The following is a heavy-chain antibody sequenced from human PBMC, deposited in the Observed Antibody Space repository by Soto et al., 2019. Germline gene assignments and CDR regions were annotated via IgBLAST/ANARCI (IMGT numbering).Heavy chain of an antibody. CDR2: ISGSGGVT. CDR3: AKVLSYYYGWFDH. D-gene: IGHD3-22*01. V-gene: IGHV3-23*01. Sequence: GXSLRLSCTASGFEFRDYAITWVRQAPGEGLEWVSVISGSGGVTYFADSVKGRFTVSRDNSKNTVFLQLNNVRAEDSAVYFCAKVLSYYYGWFDHWGLGTLVTVSS. CDR1: GFEFRDYA. J-gene: IGHJ5*02.